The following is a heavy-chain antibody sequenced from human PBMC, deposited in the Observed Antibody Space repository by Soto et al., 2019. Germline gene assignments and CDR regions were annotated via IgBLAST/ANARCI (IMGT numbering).Heavy chain of an antibody. D-gene: IGHD3-3*01. CDR3: ARTNSITIFGVVSFDI. Sequence: QVQLQESGPGLVKPSQTLSRTCTVSGGSISSGDYYWSWIRQPPGTGLEWIGYIYYSGSTYYNPSLKSRVTISVDTSKNQFSLKLSSVTAAYTAVYYCARTNSITIFGVVSFDIWGQGTMVTVSS. V-gene: IGHV4-30-4*01. J-gene: IGHJ3*02. CDR1: GGSISSGDYY. CDR2: IYYSGST.